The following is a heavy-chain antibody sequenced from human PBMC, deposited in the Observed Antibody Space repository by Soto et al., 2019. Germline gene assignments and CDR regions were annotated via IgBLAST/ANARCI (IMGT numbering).Heavy chain of an antibody. D-gene: IGHD2-21*02. J-gene: IGHJ5*02. CDR1: GFTFSDYY. V-gene: IGHV3-11*01. CDR2: ISSSGSTI. Sequence: PGGSLRLSCAASGFTFSDYYMSWIRQAPGKGLEWVSYISSSGSTIYYADSVKGQFTNSRDNAKNSLYLQMNSLRAEDTAVYYCARDSYCGGDCYSTKENWFDPWGQGTLVTVSS. CDR3: ARDSYCGGDCYSTKENWFDP.